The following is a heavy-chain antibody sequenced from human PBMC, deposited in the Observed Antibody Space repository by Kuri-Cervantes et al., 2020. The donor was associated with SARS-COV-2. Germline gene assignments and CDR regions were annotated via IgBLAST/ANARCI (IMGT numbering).Heavy chain of an antibody. V-gene: IGHV4-59*01. Sequence: GSLRLSCTVSGGSISDYYWSWIRQPPGKGLEWIGDIYYSGSTNYNPSLQNRVSILIDTSKNQFSLRLTSVTAADTAVYYCARDTSAYQNYYYYYGVDVWGQGTTVTVSS. CDR3: ARDTSAYQNYYYYYGVDV. CDR2: IYYSGST. J-gene: IGHJ6*02. CDR1: GGSISDYY. D-gene: IGHD2-2*01.